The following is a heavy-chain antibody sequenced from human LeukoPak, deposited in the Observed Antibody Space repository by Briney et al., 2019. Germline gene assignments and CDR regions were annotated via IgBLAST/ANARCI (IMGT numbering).Heavy chain of an antibody. Sequence: GGSLRLSCEASGLTFNKYWMTWVRQAPGKGLEWVANIKQDGSEKNYADSVKGRFTISRDNAKNSLYLQMNSLRAEDTAVYYCASGYSYGASGFDYWGQGTLVTVSS. CDR1: GLTFNKYW. J-gene: IGHJ4*02. V-gene: IGHV3-7*01. D-gene: IGHD5-18*01. CDR2: IKQDGSEK. CDR3: ASGYSYGASGFDY.